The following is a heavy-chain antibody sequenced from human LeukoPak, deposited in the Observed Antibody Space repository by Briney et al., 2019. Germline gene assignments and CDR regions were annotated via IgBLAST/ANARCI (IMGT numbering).Heavy chain of an antibody. V-gene: IGHV1-69*13. CDR3: ARSSSGWYYFDY. D-gene: IGHD6-19*01. CDR2: IIPIFGTA. CDR1: GGTFSSYA. Sequence: SVKVSCKASGGTFSSYAISWVRQAPGQGLEWMGGIIPIFGTANYAQKFQGRVTITADESTSTAYMELSSLRSEDTAVYYCARSSSGWYYFDYWGQGTLVTISS. J-gene: IGHJ4*02.